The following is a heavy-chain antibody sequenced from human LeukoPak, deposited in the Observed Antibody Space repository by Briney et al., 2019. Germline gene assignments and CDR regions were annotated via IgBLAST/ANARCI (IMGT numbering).Heavy chain of an antibody. CDR1: GYTFTSYG. D-gene: IGHD6-13*01. J-gene: IGHJ4*02. Sequence: ASVKVSCKASGYTFTSYGISWVRQAPGQGLEWMGWISAYNGNTNYAQKLQGRVTMTTDTSTSTAYMGLRSLRSDDTAVYYCARLGIAGPKGTGFDYWGQGTLVTVSS. CDR2: ISAYNGNT. CDR3: ARLGIAGPKGTGFDY. V-gene: IGHV1-18*01.